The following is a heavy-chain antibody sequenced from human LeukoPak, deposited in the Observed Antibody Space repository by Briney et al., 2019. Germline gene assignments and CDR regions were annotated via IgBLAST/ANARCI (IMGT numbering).Heavy chain of an antibody. CDR2: INPNSGVT. J-gene: IGHJ4*02. D-gene: IGHD3-22*01. V-gene: IGHV1-2*02. Sequence: ASVKVSCKASGYTLTGYYMHWVRQAPGQGLEWMGWINPNSGVTNYAQKFQGRVTMTRDTSISTAYMELSRLRSDDTAVYYCARARTFTMIVVGYWGQGTLVTVSS. CDR1: GYTLTGYY. CDR3: ARARTFTMIVVGY.